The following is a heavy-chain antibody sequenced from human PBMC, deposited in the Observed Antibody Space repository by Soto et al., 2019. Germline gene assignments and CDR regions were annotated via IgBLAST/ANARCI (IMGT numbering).Heavy chain of an antibody. CDR1: GFTFSSYS. CDR2: ISSSSSYI. J-gene: IGHJ3*02. D-gene: IGHD6-6*01. Sequence: PGGSLRLSCAASGFTFSSYSMNWVRQAPGKGLEWVSSISSSSSYIYYADSVKGRFTISRDNAKNSLYLQMNSLRAEDTAVYYCARDAPIAARPKTRSAFEIWGQGTMVTVSS. V-gene: IGHV3-21*04. CDR3: ARDAPIAARPKTRSAFEI.